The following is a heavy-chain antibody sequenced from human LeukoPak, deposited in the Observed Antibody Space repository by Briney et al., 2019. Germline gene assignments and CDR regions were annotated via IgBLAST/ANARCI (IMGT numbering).Heavy chain of an antibody. CDR2: IIPIFGTA. V-gene: IGHV1-69*13. CDR3: ARSGIAVAGSGGDYFDD. CDR1: GGTFSSYA. D-gene: IGHD6-19*01. J-gene: IGHJ4*02. Sequence: ASVKVSCKASGGTFSSYAISWVRQAPGQGLEWMGGIIPIFGTANYAQKFQGRVTITAAESTSTAYMELNSLRSEDTAVYYCARSGIAVAGSGGDYFDDWGQGTLVTVSS.